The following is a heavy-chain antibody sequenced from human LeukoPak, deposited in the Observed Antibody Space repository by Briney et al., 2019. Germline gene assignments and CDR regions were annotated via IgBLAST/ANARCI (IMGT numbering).Heavy chain of an antibody. D-gene: IGHD3-22*01. Sequence: KTSETLSLTCAVYGGSFSGYYWSWIRQPPGKGLEWIGEINHSRSTNYNPSLKSRVTISVDTSKNQFSLKLSSVTAADTAVYYCARSQTYYYDSSGYYYSGYYFDYWGQGTLVTVSS. CDR3: ARSQTYYYDSSGYYYSGYYFDY. V-gene: IGHV4-34*01. J-gene: IGHJ4*02. CDR2: INHSRST. CDR1: GGSFSGYY.